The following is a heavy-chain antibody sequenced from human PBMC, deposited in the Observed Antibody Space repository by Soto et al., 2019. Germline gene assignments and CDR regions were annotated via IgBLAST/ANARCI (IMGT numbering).Heavy chain of an antibody. Sequence: SLRLSCAASGFTFSSYGMHWVRQAPGKGLEWVAVIWYDGSNKYYADSVKGRFTISRDNSKNTLYLQMNSLRAEDTAVYYCARARNEKRWLQLLFGYWGQGTLVTVS. CDR1: GFTFSSYG. J-gene: IGHJ4*02. CDR3: ARARNEKRWLQLLFGY. D-gene: IGHD5-12*01. CDR2: IWYDGSNK. V-gene: IGHV3-33*01.